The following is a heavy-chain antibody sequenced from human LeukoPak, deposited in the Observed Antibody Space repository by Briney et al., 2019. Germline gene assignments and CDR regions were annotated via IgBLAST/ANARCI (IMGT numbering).Heavy chain of an antibody. CDR1: GFTFSSYS. CDR3: ARVSRSGGSSAIKY. V-gene: IGHV3-7*01. Sequence: GGSLRLSCAASGFTFSSYSMNWVRQAPGKGLEWVANIKQDGSEKYYVDSVKGRFTISRDNAKNSLYLQMNSLRAEDTAVYYCARVSRSGGSSAIKYWGQGTLVTVSS. CDR2: IKQDGSEK. D-gene: IGHD2-15*01. J-gene: IGHJ4*02.